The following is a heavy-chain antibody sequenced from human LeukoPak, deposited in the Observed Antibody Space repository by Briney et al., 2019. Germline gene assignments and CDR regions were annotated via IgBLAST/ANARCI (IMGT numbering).Heavy chain of an antibody. CDR1: GGSISSSSYY. D-gene: IGHD5-24*01. CDR2: IYYSGST. Sequence: PSETLSLTCTVSGGSISSSSYYWGWIRQPPGKGLEWIGSIYYSGSTYYNPSLKSRVTISVDTSKNQFSLKLSSVTAADTAVYYCARYGYSRGSHFDYWGQGTLVTVSS. J-gene: IGHJ4*02. V-gene: IGHV4-39*07. CDR3: ARYGYSRGSHFDY.